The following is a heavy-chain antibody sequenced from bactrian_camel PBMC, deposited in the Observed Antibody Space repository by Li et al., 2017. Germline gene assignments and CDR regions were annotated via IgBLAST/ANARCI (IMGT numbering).Heavy chain of an antibody. J-gene: IGHJ4*01. CDR3: ATRGLNLDSDSWYSRGSGY. Sequence: HVQMVESGGGLVQPGGSLRLSCAASGFIFTDCGMGWYRQVAGKEREAVAGICSDGRTTYEEAVKGRFTISKDNARNILYLQMNSLKTEDTAVYYCATRGLNLDSDSWYSRGSGYWGQGTQVTVS. D-gene: IGHD2*01. CDR2: ICSDGRT. CDR1: GFIFTDCG. V-gene: IGHV3S9*01.